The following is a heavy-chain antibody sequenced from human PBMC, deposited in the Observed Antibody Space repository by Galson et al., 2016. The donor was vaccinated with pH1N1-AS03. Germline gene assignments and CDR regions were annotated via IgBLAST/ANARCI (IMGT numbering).Heavy chain of an antibody. CDR2: ISSSGSTI. V-gene: IGHV3-48*04. Sequence: SLRLSCAASGFTFSTYTMNWVSQAPGKGLEWLSYISSSGSTINYADSVKGRFTIARDNADNSLSLQMDNLRPEDTAVYFCVSPRGPRKGPYGMDVWGRGTSVIVSS. CDR1: GFTFSTYT. J-gene: IGHJ6*02. CDR3: VSPRGPRKGPYGMDV.